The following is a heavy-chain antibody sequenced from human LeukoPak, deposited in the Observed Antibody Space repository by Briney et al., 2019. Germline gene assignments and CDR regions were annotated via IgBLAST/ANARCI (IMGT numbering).Heavy chain of an antibody. D-gene: IGHD1-26*01. CDR3: ARHYDGRGSGSYYEDY. J-gene: IGHJ4*02. CDR2: TNHVGST. Sequence: SETLSLTCTVSGGSISTYYWSWIRQPPGKGLQWVGYTNHVGSTDYNPSLKSRVTISIDTSKNQFSLKLSSVTAADTAVYYCARHYDGRGSGSYYEDYWGQGTLVIVSS. CDR1: GGSISTYY. V-gene: IGHV4-59*08.